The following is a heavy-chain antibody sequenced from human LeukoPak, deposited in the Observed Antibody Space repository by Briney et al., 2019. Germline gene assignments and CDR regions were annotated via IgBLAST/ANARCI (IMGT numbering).Heavy chain of an antibody. CDR2: INHSGST. J-gene: IGHJ4*02. Sequence: SETLSLTCAVYGGSFSGYYWSWIRQPPGKGLEWVGEINHSGSTNYNPSLKSRVTISVDTSKNQFSLKLSSVTAADTAVYYCARGGRYDSSGSTYYFDYWGQGTLVTVSS. CDR3: ARGGRYDSSGSTYYFDY. V-gene: IGHV4-34*01. CDR1: GGSFSGYY. D-gene: IGHD3-22*01.